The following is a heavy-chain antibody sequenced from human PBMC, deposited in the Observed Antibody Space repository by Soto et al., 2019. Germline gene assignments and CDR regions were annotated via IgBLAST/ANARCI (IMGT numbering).Heavy chain of an antibody. CDR3: ARSRKGVGGWGVYYTPQKTFFYNGMDV. CDR1: GFTFSSYA. V-gene: IGHV3-30-3*01. CDR2: ISYDGSNK. D-gene: IGHD3-3*01. Sequence: PGGSLRLSCAASGFTFSSYAMHWVRQAPGKGLEWVAVISYDGSNKYYADSVKGRFTISRDNSKNTLYLQMNSLRAEDTAVYYCARSRKGVGGWGVYYTPQKTFFYNGMDVGGKGTTFTVSS. J-gene: IGHJ6*04.